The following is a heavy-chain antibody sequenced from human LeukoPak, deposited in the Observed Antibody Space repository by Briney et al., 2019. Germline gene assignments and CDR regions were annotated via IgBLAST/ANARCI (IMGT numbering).Heavy chain of an antibody. CDR2: IYHSEST. Sequence: SSETLFLTCTVSGGSISSSIYYWDWIRQPPGKGLEWIGSIYHSESTYYNPSLKSRVTISVDTSKKQFSLKLTSVTAADTAVYYCARRGRGTSGHLDYWGQGTLVTVSS. CDR3: ARRGRGTSGHLDY. V-gene: IGHV4-39*01. CDR1: GGSISSSIYY. J-gene: IGHJ4*02. D-gene: IGHD2-15*01.